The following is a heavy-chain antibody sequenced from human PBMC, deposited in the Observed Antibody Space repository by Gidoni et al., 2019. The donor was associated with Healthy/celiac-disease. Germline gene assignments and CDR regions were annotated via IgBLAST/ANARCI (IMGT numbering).Heavy chain of an antibody. CDR1: GFTFGDYA. V-gene: IGHV3-49*03. D-gene: IGHD2-2*01. CDR3: TPTSPDIVVVPAAQPFDY. Sequence: EVQLVESGGGLVQPGRSLRLSCTASGFTFGDYAMSWFRQAPGKGLEWVGFIRSKAYGGTTEYAASVKGRFTISRDDSKSIAYLQMNSLKTEDTAVYYCTPTSPDIVVVPAAQPFDYWGQGTLVTVSS. J-gene: IGHJ4*02. CDR2: IRSKAYGGTT.